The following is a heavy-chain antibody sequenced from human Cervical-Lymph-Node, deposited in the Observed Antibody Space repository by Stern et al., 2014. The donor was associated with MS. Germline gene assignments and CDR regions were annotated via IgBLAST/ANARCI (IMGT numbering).Heavy chain of an antibody. D-gene: IGHD1-26*01. CDR1: GGSITSSSYY. J-gene: IGHJ4*02. V-gene: IGHV4-39*01. Sequence: VQLVESGPGLVKPSETLSLTCTVSGGSITSSSYYWGWIRQPPGRGLEYIGTVYYTGSTFYDPSLKSRVTISVATSQNQVALKLTSVTAADTAVYYCVRPDIMGTIWNWGQGTLVTVSS. CDR3: VRPDIMGTIWN. CDR2: VYYTGST.